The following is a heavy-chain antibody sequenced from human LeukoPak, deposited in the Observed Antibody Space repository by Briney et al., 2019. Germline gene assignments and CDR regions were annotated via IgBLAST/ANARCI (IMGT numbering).Heavy chain of an antibody. V-gene: IGHV4-59*01. CDR2: IYYSGST. J-gene: IGHJ4*02. D-gene: IGHD2-15*01. Sequence: PSETLSLTCTVSGGSISSYYWSWIRQPPGKGLEWIGYIYYSGSTNYNPSHKSRVTISVDTSKNQFSLKLSSVTAADTAVYYCARGRGYCSGGSCYSFVRAVYYFDYWGQGTLVTVSS. CDR3: ARGRGYCSGGSCYSFVRAVYYFDY. CDR1: GGSISSYY.